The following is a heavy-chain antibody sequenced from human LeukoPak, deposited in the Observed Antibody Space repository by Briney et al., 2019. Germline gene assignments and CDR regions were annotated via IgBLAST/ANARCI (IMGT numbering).Heavy chain of an antibody. CDR1: GYTFTSYD. V-gene: IGHV1-8*01. D-gene: IGHD3-22*01. Sequence: ASVKVSCKASGYTFTSYDINWVRQATGQGLVWMGWMNPNSGNTGYAQKFQGRVTMTRNTSISTAYMELSSLRSEDTAVYYCARAYDSSGYYLRYYYYYGMDVWGQGTTVTVSS. J-gene: IGHJ6*02. CDR3: ARAYDSSGYYLRYYYYYGMDV. CDR2: MNPNSGNT.